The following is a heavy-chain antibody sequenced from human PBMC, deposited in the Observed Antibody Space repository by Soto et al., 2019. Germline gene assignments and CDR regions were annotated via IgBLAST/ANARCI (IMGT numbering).Heavy chain of an antibody. V-gene: IGHV1-18*01. Sequence: ASVKVSCKASGYTFTSYGISWVRQAPGQGLEWMGWISAYNGNTNYAQKLQGRVTMTTDTSTSTAYMELRSLRSDDTAVYYCARPAYSGSYPDAFDIWGQGTMVTVSS. J-gene: IGHJ3*02. CDR3: ARPAYSGSYPDAFDI. D-gene: IGHD1-26*01. CDR1: GYTFTSYG. CDR2: ISAYNGNT.